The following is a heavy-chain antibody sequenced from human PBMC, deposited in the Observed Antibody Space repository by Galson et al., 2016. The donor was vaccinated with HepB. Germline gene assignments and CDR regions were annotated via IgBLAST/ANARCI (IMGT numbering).Heavy chain of an antibody. CDR2: ISSSSSYI. Sequence: SLRLSCAVSGFTFNNYYMNWVRQAPGKGLEWVSSISSSSSYIYYADSVKGRFTISRDNAKNSLYLQMNSLRAEDTAVYYCAKTYLVGATDYYFNMDVWGKGTTVTVSS. V-gene: IGHV3-21*01. CDR1: GFTFNNYY. D-gene: IGHD1-26*01. CDR3: AKTYLVGATDYYFNMDV. J-gene: IGHJ6*03.